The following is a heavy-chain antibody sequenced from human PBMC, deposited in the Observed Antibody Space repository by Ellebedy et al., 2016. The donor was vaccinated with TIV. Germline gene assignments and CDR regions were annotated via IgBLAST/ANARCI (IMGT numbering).Heavy chain of an antibody. V-gene: IGHV3-23*01. CDR1: GFIFSSYA. D-gene: IGHD6-6*01. CDR2: ISGSGGST. J-gene: IGHJ6*03. CDR3: AKSYRSSPAFGYYYMDV. Sequence: GESLKISXAASGFIFSSYAMSWVRQAPGKGLEWVSGISGSGGSTYYADSVKGRFTISRDNSKNTLYVQMNSLRAEDTAVYYCAKSYRSSPAFGYYYMDVWGKGTTVTVSS.